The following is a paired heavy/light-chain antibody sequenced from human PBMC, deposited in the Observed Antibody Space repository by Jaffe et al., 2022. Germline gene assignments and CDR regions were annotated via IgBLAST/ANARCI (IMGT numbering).Heavy chain of an antibody. CDR1: GFTFSSYS. V-gene: IGHV3-21*01. CDR3: ASPRLEGIAAAATGHAFDI. CDR2: ISSSSSYI. J-gene: IGHJ3*02. D-gene: IGHD6-13*01. Sequence: EVQLVESGGGLVKPGGSLRLSCAASGFTFSSYSMNWVRQAPGKGLEWVSSISSSSSYIYYADSVKGRFTISRDNAKNSLYLQMNSLRAEDTAVYYCASPRLEGIAAAATGHAFDIWGQGTMVTVSS.
Light chain of an antibody. V-gene: IGKV1-27*01. CDR2: AAS. J-gene: IGKJ5*01. CDR1: QGISNY. Sequence: DIQMTQSPSSLSASVGDRVTITCRASQGISNYLAWYQQKPGKVPKLLIYAASTLQSGVPSRFSGSGSGTDFTLTISSLQPEDVATYYCQKYNSAPFTFGQGTRLEIK. CDR3: QKYNSAPFT.